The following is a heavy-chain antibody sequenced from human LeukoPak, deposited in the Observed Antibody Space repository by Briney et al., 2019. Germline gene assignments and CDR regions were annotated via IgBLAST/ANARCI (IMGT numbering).Heavy chain of an antibody. CDR2: ISSSSSYI. Sequence: GGSLRLSCAASGFTFSSYSMNWVRQAPGKGLEWVSSISSSSSYIYYADSVKGRFTISRDNAKNSLYLQMNSLRAEDTAVYYCARRLAAAGPFDYWGQGTLVTVSS. D-gene: IGHD6-13*01. CDR3: ARRLAAAGPFDY. V-gene: IGHV3-21*01. J-gene: IGHJ4*02. CDR1: GFTFSSYS.